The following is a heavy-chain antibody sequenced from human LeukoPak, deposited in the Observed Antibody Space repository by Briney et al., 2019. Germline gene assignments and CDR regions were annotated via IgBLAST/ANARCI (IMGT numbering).Heavy chain of an antibody. CDR1: GGSISSYY. CDR2: IYYSGST. J-gene: IGHJ5*02. D-gene: IGHD2-15*01. CDR3: ARGAPLSGYCSGGSCYSNWFDP. Sequence: SETLSLTCTVSGGSISSYYWSWIRQPPGKGLEWIGYIYYSGSTNYDPSLKSRVTISVDTSKNQFSLKLSSVTAADTAVYYCARGAPLSGYCSGGSCYSNWFDPWGQGTLVTVSS. V-gene: IGHV4-59*01.